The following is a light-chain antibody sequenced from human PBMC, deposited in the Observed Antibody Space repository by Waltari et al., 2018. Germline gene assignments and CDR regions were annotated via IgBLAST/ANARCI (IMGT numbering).Light chain of an antibody. CDR3: QQSYSAPLT. J-gene: IGKJ4*01. V-gene: IGKV1-39*01. CDR2: PAT. Sequence: DIQMTQSPSSLSASVGDRVTITCRASRDIFNYLNWYQQKPGKAPKFLIYPATTLHSGVPSRFSGGGSGTDFTLTITSLQPEDFATYYCQQSYSAPLTFGGGTKVEI. CDR1: RDIFNY.